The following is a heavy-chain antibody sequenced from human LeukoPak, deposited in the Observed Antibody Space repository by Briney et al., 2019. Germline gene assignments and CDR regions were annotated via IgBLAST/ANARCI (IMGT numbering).Heavy chain of an antibody. D-gene: IGHD3-10*01. J-gene: IGHJ3*01. CDR2: ISSSGSTR. CDR3: ARDRSRMVRGIDALDL. CDR1: GFTFNDCY. Sequence: GGSLRLSCAASGFTFNDCYMIWIRQAPGKGLEWVSYISSSGSTRYYADSLKGRFTISRDNAGNSLYLQMDSLRADDTAVYYCARDRSRMVRGIDALDLWGQGTMVTVSS. V-gene: IGHV3-11*01.